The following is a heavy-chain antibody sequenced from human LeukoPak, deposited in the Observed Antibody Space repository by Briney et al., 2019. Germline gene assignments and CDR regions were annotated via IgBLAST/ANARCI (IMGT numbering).Heavy chain of an antibody. J-gene: IGHJ4*02. V-gene: IGHV3-7*01. CDR1: GFTFSSLW. D-gene: IGHD1-26*01. CDR2: IKLDGSEK. Sequence: GGSLRLSCAVSGFTFSSLWMTWVRQAPGKGLEWVANIKLDGSEKYYVDSVKGRFTISRDNAKNSLYLQMNSLRAEDTAVYYCARESRSGSYSGYWGQGTLVTVSS. CDR3: ARESRSGSYSGY.